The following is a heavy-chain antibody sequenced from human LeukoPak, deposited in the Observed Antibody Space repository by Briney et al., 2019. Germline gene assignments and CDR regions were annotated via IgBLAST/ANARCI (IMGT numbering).Heavy chain of an antibody. CDR2: IKGGGGDQ. CDR3: AQGGHDYNPFYY. CDR1: GFTFSSYA. D-gene: IGHD4-11*01. J-gene: IGHJ4*02. Sequence: HPGGSLRLSCAASGFTFSSYAMGWVREAPGGGVEWVSSIKGGGGDQFYADSVRGRFTISRDKSKNTLYLQLNSLRAEDTAVYFCAQGGHDYNPFYYWGQGTLVTVSS. V-gene: IGHV3-23*01.